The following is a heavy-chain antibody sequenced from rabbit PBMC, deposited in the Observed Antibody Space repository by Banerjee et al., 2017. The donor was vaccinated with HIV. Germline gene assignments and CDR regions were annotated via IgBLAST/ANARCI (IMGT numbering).Heavy chain of an antibody. D-gene: IGHD4-1*01. V-gene: IGHV1S45*01. Sequence: LEESGGGLVKPGGTLTLTCTVSGFSFSSNWICWVRQAPGKGLEWISCIAGSSSGFTYSATWAKGRFTCSKTASTTVTLQMTSLTAADTATYFCARDLTDVIGWNFGWWGQGTLVTVS. CDR3: ARDLTDVIGWNFGW. CDR2: IAGSSSGFT. J-gene: IGHJ3*01. CDR1: GFSFSSNW.